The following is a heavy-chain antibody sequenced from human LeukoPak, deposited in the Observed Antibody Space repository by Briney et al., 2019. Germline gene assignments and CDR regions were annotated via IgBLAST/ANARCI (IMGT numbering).Heavy chain of an antibody. CDR2: ISWNSGSI. Sequence: GGSLRLSCAASGFTFDDYAMHWVRQAPGKGLEWVSGISWNSGSIGYADSVKGRFTISRDNAKNSLYLQMNSLRAEDMALYYCAKGSTFTPTAAFDYWGQGTLVTVSS. D-gene: IGHD5/OR15-5a*01. CDR1: GFTFDDYA. CDR3: AKGSTFTPTAAFDY. V-gene: IGHV3-9*03. J-gene: IGHJ4*02.